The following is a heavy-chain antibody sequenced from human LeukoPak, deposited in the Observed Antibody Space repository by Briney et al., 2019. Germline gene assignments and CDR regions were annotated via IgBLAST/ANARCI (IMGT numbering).Heavy chain of an antibody. CDR1: GFTFGKYW. CDR2: IKLDGSEK. J-gene: IGHJ4*02. CDR3: ARDNYGDPGGY. V-gene: IGHV3-7*03. D-gene: IGHD4-17*01. Sequence: GGSLRLSCVASGFTFGKYWMSWVRQAPGKGLEWVANIKLDGSEKNYVDSVKGRFTISRDNTKNSLYLQMNSLRVEDTAVFYCARDNYGDPGGYWGQGTLVTVSS.